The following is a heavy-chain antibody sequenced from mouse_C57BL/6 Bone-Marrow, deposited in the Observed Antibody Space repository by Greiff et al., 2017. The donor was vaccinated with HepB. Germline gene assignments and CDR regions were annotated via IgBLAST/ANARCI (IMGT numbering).Heavy chain of an antibody. V-gene: IGHV1-64*01. CDR2: IHPNSGST. Sequence: VQLQQSGAELVKPGASVKLSCKASGYTFTSYWMHWVKQRPGQGLEWIGMIHPNSGSTNYNEKFKSKATLTVDKSSSTAYMQLSSLTSEDSAVYYCARAEITTVVATPFAYWGQGTLVTVSA. D-gene: IGHD1-1*01. CDR3: ARAEITTVVATPFAY. J-gene: IGHJ3*01. CDR1: GYTFTSYW.